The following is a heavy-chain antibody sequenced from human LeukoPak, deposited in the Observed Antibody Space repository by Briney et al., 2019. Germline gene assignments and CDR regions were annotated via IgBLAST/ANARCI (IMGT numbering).Heavy chain of an antibody. Sequence: PGGSLRLSCAASGFTFNNFEMIWVRQAPGKGLEWLSYISATGFTIFYADSVRGRFTIPRDNANNVLYLQVNSLRAEDTAVYYCARRMFGLDSWGQGTLVTVSS. D-gene: IGHD3-10*02. V-gene: IGHV3-48*03. CDR2: ISATGFTI. CDR3: ARRMFGLDS. CDR1: GFTFNNFE. J-gene: IGHJ4*02.